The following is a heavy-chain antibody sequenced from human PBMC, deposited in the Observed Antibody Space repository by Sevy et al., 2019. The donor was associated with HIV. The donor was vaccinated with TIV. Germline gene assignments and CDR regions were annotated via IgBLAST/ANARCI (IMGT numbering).Heavy chain of an antibody. J-gene: IGHJ1*01. CDR2: IIPIFGTA. Sequence: ASVKVSCKASGGTFSSYAISWVRQAPGQGLEWMGGIIPIFGTANYAQKFQGRVTITADKSTSTAYVELSSLRSEDTAVYYCARDYANYYDSSGYLRPEYFQHWGQGTLVTVSS. CDR1: GGTFSSYA. D-gene: IGHD3-22*01. CDR3: ARDYANYYDSSGYLRPEYFQH. V-gene: IGHV1-69*06.